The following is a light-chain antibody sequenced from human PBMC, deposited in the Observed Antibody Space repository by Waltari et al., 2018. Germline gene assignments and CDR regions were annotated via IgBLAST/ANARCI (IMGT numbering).Light chain of an antibody. CDR1: QNVYNN. CDR3: QHYYDYPLT. V-gene: IGKV1-6*02. Sequence: IQMTQSPSALSASVGDRVTISCRASQNVYNNLAWYQQKPGKAPKLLFYAVSTLQSGIPSRFSGSGSGTQFTLIINNLQPEDSGTYFCQHYYDYPLTFGGGTKVEI. J-gene: IGKJ4*01. CDR2: AVS.